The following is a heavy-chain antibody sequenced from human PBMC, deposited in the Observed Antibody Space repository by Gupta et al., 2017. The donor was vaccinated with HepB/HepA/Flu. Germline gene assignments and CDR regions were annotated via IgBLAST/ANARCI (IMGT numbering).Heavy chain of an antibody. Sequence: EVQLVESGGGLVQLGGSLRLSCAASGLTFNNAWMHGCRQAPGTGLEWVANINQDGSKMYYVGSVRGRFTISRDNANNSLFLQMNSLRAEDTAVYYCARDANYDSLGWFDPWGQGTLVTVSS. CDR3: ARDANYDSLGWFDP. V-gene: IGHV3-7*01. J-gene: IGHJ5*02. CDR1: GLTFNNAW. CDR2: INQDGSKM. D-gene: IGHD3-9*01.